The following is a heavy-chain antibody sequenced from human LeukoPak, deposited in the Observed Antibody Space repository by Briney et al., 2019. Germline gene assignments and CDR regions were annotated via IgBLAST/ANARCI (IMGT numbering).Heavy chain of an antibody. CDR2: IYSDDRT. D-gene: IGHD7-27*01. J-gene: IGHJ4*02. CDR3: GLGIYYFDY. V-gene: IGHV3-53*01. CDR1: GFTVSSNY. Sequence: GGSLRLSCAASGFTVSSNYMTWVPQAPGKGLEWVSVIYSDDRTFYADSVKGRFTISRDNSKNTLYLQMNSLRAEDTAVYYCGLGIYYFDYWGQGTLVTVSS.